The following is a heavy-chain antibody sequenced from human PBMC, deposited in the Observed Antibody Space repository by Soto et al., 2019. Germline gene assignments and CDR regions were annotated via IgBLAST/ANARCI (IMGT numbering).Heavy chain of an antibody. CDR2: IYSSGST. Sequence: QVQLQESGPGLVKPSQSLTLTCTVSGGSISSDDYYWNWIRQSPGKGLEWIGYIYSSGSTYYNLSPKGRVTISVDTSRNQFSLNLRSVTAADTAVFYCARGGEGNSGYFDYWGQGALVTVSS. V-gene: IGHV4-30-4*01. CDR1: GGSISSDDYY. J-gene: IGHJ4*02. D-gene: IGHD1-26*01. CDR3: ARGGEGNSGYFDY.